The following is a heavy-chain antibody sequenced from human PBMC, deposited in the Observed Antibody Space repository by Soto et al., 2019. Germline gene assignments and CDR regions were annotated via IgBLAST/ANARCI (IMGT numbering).Heavy chain of an antibody. Sequence: GGSLRLSCAASGFTFSSYAMHWVCQAPGKGLEWVAVISYDGSNKYYADSVKGRFTISRDNSKNTLYLQMNSLRAEDTAVYYCARALLWFGGPDPDWFDPWGQGTLVTVSS. CDR1: GFTFSSYA. D-gene: IGHD3-10*01. CDR2: ISYDGSNK. J-gene: IGHJ5*02. V-gene: IGHV3-30-3*01. CDR3: ARALLWFGGPDPDWFDP.